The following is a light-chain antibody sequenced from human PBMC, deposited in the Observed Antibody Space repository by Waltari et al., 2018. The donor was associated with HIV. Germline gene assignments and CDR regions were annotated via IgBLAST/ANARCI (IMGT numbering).Light chain of an antibody. V-gene: IGLV1-44*01. J-gene: IGLJ2*01. Sequence: QSVLSQAPSASGTPGQSAAISCSGRTSNIASPAVNWYQQLPGTAPKLLIHTNDQRPSGVPDRFSGSKSGTSASLAISGLQSADESDYYCATWDDSLNGPVFGGGTKLTVL. CDR1: TSNIASPA. CDR3: ATWDDSLNGPV. CDR2: TND.